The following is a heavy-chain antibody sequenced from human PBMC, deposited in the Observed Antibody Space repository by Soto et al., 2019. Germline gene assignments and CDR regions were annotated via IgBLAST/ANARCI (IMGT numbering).Heavy chain of an antibody. CDR1: GYTFTSYG. J-gene: IGHJ4*02. V-gene: IGHV1-18*01. D-gene: IGHD4-17*01. Sequence: QVPLVQSGAEVKKPGASVKVSCKASGYTFTSYGISWVRQAPGQGLEWMGWISAYNGNTNYAQKLQGRVTMTTDTSTSTAYMELRSLRSDDTAVYYCARDLWVTTDENSPEGGYWGQGTLVTVSS. CDR2: ISAYNGNT. CDR3: ARDLWVTTDENSPEGGY.